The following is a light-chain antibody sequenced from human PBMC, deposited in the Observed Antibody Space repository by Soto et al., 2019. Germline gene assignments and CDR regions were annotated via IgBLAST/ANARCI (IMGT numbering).Light chain of an antibody. CDR1: QDISSN. Sequence: EIVMTQSPATLSVSPGERATVSCRASQDISSNLAWYQQKPGQAPRLLIYGAFTRATDIPARFSGSGSGTEFTRTISGLQSEDFAVYHCQQYHDWPWTFGQGTKVEIK. V-gene: IGKV3-15*01. CDR3: QQYHDWPWT. CDR2: GAF. J-gene: IGKJ1*01.